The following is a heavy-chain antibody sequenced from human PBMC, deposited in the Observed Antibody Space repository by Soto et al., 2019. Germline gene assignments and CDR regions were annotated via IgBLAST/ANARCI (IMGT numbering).Heavy chain of an antibody. CDR1: GFTFSSYA. J-gene: IGHJ4*02. CDR2: ISGSGGSM. D-gene: IGHD1-26*01. CDR3: AGRGSGSYYDY. V-gene: IGHV3-23*01. Sequence: EVQLLESGGGLVQPGGSLRLSCAASGFTFSSYAMRWVRQAPGKGLEWVSAISGSGGSMYYADSGKGRFTISRDNSKNTLYLQMNSLRAEDTAVYYCAGRGSGSYYDYWGQGTLVTVSS.